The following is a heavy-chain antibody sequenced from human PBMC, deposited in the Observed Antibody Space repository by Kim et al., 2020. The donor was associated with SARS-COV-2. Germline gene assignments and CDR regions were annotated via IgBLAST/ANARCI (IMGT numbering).Heavy chain of an antibody. Sequence: SVKVSCKASGGTFSSYAISWVRQAPGQGLEWMGGIIPIFGTANYAQKFQGRVTITADESTSTAYMELSSLRSEDTAVYYCARGFAAAAAGGWFDYWGQGTLVTVSS. D-gene: IGHD6-13*01. J-gene: IGHJ4*02. CDR3: ARGFAAAAAGGWFDY. CDR2: IIPIFGTA. CDR1: GGTFSSYA. V-gene: IGHV1-69*13.